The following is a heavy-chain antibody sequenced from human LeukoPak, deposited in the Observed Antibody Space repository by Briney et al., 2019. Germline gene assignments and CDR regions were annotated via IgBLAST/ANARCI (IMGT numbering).Heavy chain of an antibody. CDR1: GFTFSSYE. V-gene: IGHV3-48*03. CDR3: ARDCSTSCYAAEDFDY. CDR2: ISSSGSTI. Sequence: PGGSLRLSCAASGFTFSSYEMNWVRQAPGKGLEWVSYISSSGSTIYYADSVKGRFTISRDNAKNSLYLQMNGLRAEDTAVYYCARDCSTSCYAAEDFDYWGQGTRVTVSS. J-gene: IGHJ4*02. D-gene: IGHD2-2*01.